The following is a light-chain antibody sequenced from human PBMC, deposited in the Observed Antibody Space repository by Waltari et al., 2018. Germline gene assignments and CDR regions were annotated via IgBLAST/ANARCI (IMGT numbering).Light chain of an antibody. CDR1: QDIMRW. Sequence: DIQMTQSPSSVSASVGDRVIITCRASQDIMRWLAWYQQKPGEAPKFLIYDASTLQSGVPSRFSGSGSGKEYTLTISSLQPEDFATYYCQQADRFPLTFGGGTKIEI. V-gene: IGKV1-12*01. J-gene: IGKJ4*01. CDR2: DAS. CDR3: QQADRFPLT.